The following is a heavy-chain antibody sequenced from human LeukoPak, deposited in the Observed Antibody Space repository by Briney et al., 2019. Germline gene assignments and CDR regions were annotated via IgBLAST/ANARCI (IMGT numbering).Heavy chain of an antibody. V-gene: IGHV3-23*01. D-gene: IGHD2-15*01. CDR3: AKALGLCSGGCCYSLGAFDI. CDR2: FSCCGGRT. CDR1: GLTFSSYA. Sequence: GGSLRLSCGASGLTFSSYAMSWVRQAPGKGLEWVSSFSCCGGRTYYADSVKGRFTISRDKSKNTLYLQMNSLRAEDTAVYYCAKALGLCSGGCCYSLGAFDIWGQGTMVTVSS. J-gene: IGHJ3*02.